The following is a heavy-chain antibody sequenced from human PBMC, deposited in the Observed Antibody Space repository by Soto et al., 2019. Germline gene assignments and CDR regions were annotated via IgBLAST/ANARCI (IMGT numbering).Heavy chain of an antibody. CDR2: ISPSYGNT. CDR1: GYTFANYG. V-gene: IGHV1-18*01. Sequence: ASVKVSCKTSGYTFANYGISWVRQAPGQGLEWMGWISPSYGNTKYAQKVQGRVTMTTETSTSTAYMELKSLTSDDTAVYYCAREGGDSGRSDYWGQGTLVTVSS. D-gene: IGHD1-26*01. J-gene: IGHJ4*02. CDR3: AREGGDSGRSDY.